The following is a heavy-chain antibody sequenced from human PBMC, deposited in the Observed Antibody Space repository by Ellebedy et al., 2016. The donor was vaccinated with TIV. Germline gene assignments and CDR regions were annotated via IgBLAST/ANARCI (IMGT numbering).Heavy chain of an antibody. J-gene: IGHJ4*02. CDR2: ISAQNGGT. CDR3: ARDETPDNFDY. CDR1: GYTFTSHG. V-gene: IGHV1-18*01. Sequence: AASVKVSCKASGYTFTSHGISWVRQAPGQGLEWMGWISAQNGGTNYAQKFRGRVTMTTNTPTSTAYMELRSLTSDDTAVYYCARDETPDNFDYWGQGTLVTVSP.